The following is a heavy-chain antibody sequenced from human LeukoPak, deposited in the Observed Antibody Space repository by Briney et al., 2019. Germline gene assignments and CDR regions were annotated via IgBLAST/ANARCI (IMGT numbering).Heavy chain of an antibody. V-gene: IGHV3-74*01. D-gene: IGHD3-22*01. CDR3: ALDYDSSGYRLAFDI. CDR2: INTDGSST. Sequence: PGGSLRLSCAASGFTFSSYWMHWVRQAPGKGLVWVSRINTDGSSTSYADSVKGRFTISRDNAKNTLYLQMNSLRAEDTAVYYCALDYDSSGYRLAFDIWGQGTMVTVSS. J-gene: IGHJ3*02. CDR1: GFTFSSYW.